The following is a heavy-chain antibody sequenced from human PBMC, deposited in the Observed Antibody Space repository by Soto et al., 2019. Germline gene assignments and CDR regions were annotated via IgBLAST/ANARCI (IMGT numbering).Heavy chain of an antibody. Sequence: QVQLVESGGGVVQPGRSLRLSCAASGFTFSSYAMHWVRQAPGKGLEWVAVISYDGSNKYYADSLKGRFTISRDNSKNTLYLQMNSLRAEDTAVYYCARDCVRLANRVGATIDYWGQGTLVTVSS. CDR1: GFTFSSYA. CDR3: ARDCVRLANRVGATIDY. V-gene: IGHV3-30-3*01. CDR2: ISYDGSNK. D-gene: IGHD1-26*01. J-gene: IGHJ4*02.